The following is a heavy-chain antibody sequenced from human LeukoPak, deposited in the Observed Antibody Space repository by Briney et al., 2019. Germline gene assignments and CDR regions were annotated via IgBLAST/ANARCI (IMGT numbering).Heavy chain of an antibody. Sequence: GGSLRLSCAASGFTFSSNAMSWVRQAPGKGLEWVSAISGSGGSTYYADSVKGRFTISRDNSKNTLYLQMNSLRAEDTAVYYCAKEWRWLQSGNYFDYWGQGTLVTVSS. D-gene: IGHD5-24*01. V-gene: IGHV3-23*01. CDR1: GFTFSSNA. CDR2: ISGSGGST. J-gene: IGHJ4*02. CDR3: AKEWRWLQSGNYFDY.